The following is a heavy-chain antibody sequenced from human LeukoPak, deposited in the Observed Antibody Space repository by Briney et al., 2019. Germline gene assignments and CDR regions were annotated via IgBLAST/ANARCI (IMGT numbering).Heavy chain of an antibody. D-gene: IGHD3-22*01. V-gene: IGHV1-18*01. CDR3: ARDTVDDSSGHYKSYFDY. Sequence: ASVKDSRKVSVYTFTRYGIRWVRPAPGQGGAWMGWISAYYGNTNYAQKLQRRVTMTTDTSTSTAYMELRSLRSDDTAVYYCARDTVDDSSGHYKSYFDYWGQGTLVTV. CDR2: ISAYYGNT. J-gene: IGHJ4*02. CDR1: VYTFTRYG.